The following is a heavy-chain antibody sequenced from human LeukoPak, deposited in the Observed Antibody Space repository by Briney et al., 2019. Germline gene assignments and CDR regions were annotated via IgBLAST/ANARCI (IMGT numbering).Heavy chain of an antibody. V-gene: IGHV4-61*02. D-gene: IGHD3-9*01. CDR1: GGSISSGSYY. CDR2: IYTSGST. CDR3: ARDRYYDILTGYSLLDY. Sequence: SETLSLTCTVSGGSISSGSYYWSWIRQPAGKGLEWIGRIYTSGSTNYNPSLKSRVTISVDTSKNQFSLKLSSVTAADTAVYYCARDRYYDILTGYSLLDYWGQGTLVTVSA. J-gene: IGHJ4*02.